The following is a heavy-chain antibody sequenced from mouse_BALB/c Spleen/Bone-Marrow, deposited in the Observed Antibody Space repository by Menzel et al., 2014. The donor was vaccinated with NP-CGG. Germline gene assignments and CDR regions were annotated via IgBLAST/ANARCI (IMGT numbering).Heavy chain of an antibody. J-gene: IGHJ3*01. D-gene: IGHD1-1*01. CDR2: IDPSNVNT. CDR1: GFHIKNTY. CDR3: ATYYYGSSLSAY. V-gene: IGHV14-3*02. Sequence: EVQLQQSGAELVKPGASVKLSCTASGFHIKNTYIHWVKQGPEQGLEWIGRIDPSNVNTKYDPKFQGKATITADTSSNTAYLQLSSLTSEDTAVYYCATYYYGSSLSAYWGQGTLVTVSA.